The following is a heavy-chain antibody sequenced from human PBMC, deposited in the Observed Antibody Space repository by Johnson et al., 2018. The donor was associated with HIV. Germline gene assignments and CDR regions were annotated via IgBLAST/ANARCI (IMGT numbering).Heavy chain of an antibody. V-gene: IGHV3-25*05. J-gene: IGHJ3*02. Sequence: VQLVESGGGLAQPAWSPRLSCGASQFTFSSYYMNCVRQASGNGLELVGQVNPNGGITYLIDSGKDRFSTSRDNAKNTLHLQMNSLRAEDTAVYYCAREALPRGLQSSFGGAFDIWGQGTMVTVSS. CDR1: QFTFSSYY. CDR3: AREALPRGLQSSFGGAFDI. D-gene: IGHD3-16*01. CDR2: VNPNGGIT.